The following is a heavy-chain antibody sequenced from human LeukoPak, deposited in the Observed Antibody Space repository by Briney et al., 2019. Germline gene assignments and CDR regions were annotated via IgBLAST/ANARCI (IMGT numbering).Heavy chain of an antibody. J-gene: IGHJ4*02. D-gene: IGHD1-26*01. CDR1: GGSISSNNW. CDR3: ANKWSGSFDY. V-gene: IGHV4-4*02. Sequence: SGTLSLTCAVSGGSISSNNWWTWVRQPPGKGLEWIGEIYHSGRTKYNPPLESRVTMSVDKTKNQFSLKLSSVTAADTAVYYCANKWSGSFDYWGQGTLVTVSS. CDR2: IYHSGRT.